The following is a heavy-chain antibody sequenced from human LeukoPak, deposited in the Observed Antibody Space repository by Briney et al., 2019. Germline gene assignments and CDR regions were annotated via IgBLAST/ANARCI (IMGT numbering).Heavy chain of an antibody. V-gene: IGHV4-39*01. Sequence: PSGTLSLTCTVSGGSISSSSYYWGWIRQPPGKGLEWVGSIYYSGNTYYNPSLKSRVTISVDTSKNQFSLKLSSVTAADTAVYYCARPSIAARDFDYWGQGTLVTVSS. CDR2: IYYSGNT. CDR1: GGSISSSSYY. CDR3: ARPSIAARDFDY. J-gene: IGHJ4*02. D-gene: IGHD6-6*01.